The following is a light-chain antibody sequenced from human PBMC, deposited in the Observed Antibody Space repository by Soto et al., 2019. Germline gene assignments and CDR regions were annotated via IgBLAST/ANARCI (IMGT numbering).Light chain of an antibody. V-gene: IGLV2-11*01. J-gene: IGLJ2*01. CDR3: CSFADSYTPSVV. CDR1: NSDVGGYDY. CDR2: DVT. Sequence: QSALTQPRSVSGSPGQSVTISCTGTNSDVGGYDYVSWYQQHPGKAPKLMIYDVTKRPSGVPDRFSGSKSGNTASLTISGLQAEDEATYYCCSFADSYTPSVVFGGGTKVTVL.